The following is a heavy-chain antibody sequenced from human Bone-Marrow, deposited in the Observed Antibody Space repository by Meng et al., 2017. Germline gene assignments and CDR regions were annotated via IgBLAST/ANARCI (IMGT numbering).Heavy chain of an antibody. J-gene: IGHJ4*02. CDR2: INAGNGNT. CDR3: ARGGRYSSGWSDY. V-gene: IGHV1-3*01. Sequence: QGQLWSPGAEVNRAGASVKVACKASGYTFNSYAMHWVRQAPGQRLEWMGWINAGNGNTKYSQKFQGRVTITRDTSASTAYMELSSLRSEDTAVYYCARGGRYSSGWSDYWGQGTLVTVSS. D-gene: IGHD6-19*01. CDR1: GYTFNSYA.